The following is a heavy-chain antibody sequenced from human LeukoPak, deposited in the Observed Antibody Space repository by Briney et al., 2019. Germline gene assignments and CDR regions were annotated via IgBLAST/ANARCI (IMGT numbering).Heavy chain of an antibody. CDR1: GFTFSTAS. D-gene: IGHD6-19*01. V-gene: IGHV3-23*01. J-gene: IGHJ4*02. CDR3: ARSSGWWSLDY. CDR2: FDTGLAT. Sequence: AGGSLRLSCAASGFTFSTASLHWVRQAPGRGLEWVSGFDTGLATYYPDSLKGRFTISRENSKNTLFLQLNSLRAEDTAVYYCARSSGWWSLDYWGQGTLVTVSS.